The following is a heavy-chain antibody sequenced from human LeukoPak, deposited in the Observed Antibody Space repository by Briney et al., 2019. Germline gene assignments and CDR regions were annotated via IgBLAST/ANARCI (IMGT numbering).Heavy chain of an antibody. D-gene: IGHD6-13*01. CDR3: ARESPYSSSRGFDY. J-gene: IGHJ4*02. CDR1: GFTFSSYS. V-gene: IGHV3-48*04. CDR2: ISSSSSTI. Sequence: GGSLRLSCAASGFTFSSYSMNWVRQAPGKGLEWVSYISSSSSTIYYADSVKGRFTISRDNAKNSLYLQMNSLRAEDTAVYHCARESPYSSSRGFDYWGQGTLVTVSS.